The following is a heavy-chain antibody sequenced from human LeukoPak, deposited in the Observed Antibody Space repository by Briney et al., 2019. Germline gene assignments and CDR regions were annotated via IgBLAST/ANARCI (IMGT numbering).Heavy chain of an antibody. Sequence: SQTLSLTCAVSGGSLSSGGYSWRWIRQPPGKGLEWLGYIYYSGSTYYNPSLKSRVTISVDTSKNQFSLKLSSVTGADTAVYYCAREFVDYYGSGSYYFDAFDIWGQGTMVTVSS. D-gene: IGHD3-10*01. V-gene: IGHV4-30-4*07. CDR3: AREFVDYYGSGSYYFDAFDI. J-gene: IGHJ3*02. CDR1: GGSLSSGGYS. CDR2: IYYSGST.